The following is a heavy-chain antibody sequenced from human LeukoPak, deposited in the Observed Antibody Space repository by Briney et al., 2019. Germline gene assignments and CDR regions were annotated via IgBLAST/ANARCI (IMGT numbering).Heavy chain of an antibody. D-gene: IGHD2-21*02. CDR2: INPSGGGT. Sequence: VASVKVSCKASGYTFPSYFMHWVRQAPGQGPEWMALINPSGGGTSYAQQFQGRVTMTRDTSTSTVYMEVSRLRSEDTGVYYCARTTSCGGDCYYFEYWGQGTRVTVSS. CDR3: ARTTSCGGDCYYFEY. CDR1: GYTFPSYF. V-gene: IGHV1-46*01. J-gene: IGHJ4*02.